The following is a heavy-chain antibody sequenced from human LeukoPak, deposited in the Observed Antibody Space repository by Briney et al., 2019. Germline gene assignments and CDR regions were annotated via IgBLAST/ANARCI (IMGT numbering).Heavy chain of an antibody. Sequence: SETLSLTCTVSGGSISSSSYYWGWIRQPPGKGLEWIGSIYYSGSTYYNPSLKSRVTISVDTSKNQFSLKLSSVTAADTAVYYCARRGIAARARAFDIWGQGTMVTVSS. V-gene: IGHV4-39*07. D-gene: IGHD6-6*01. CDR3: ARRGIAARARAFDI. CDR1: GGSISSSSYY. J-gene: IGHJ3*02. CDR2: IYYSGST.